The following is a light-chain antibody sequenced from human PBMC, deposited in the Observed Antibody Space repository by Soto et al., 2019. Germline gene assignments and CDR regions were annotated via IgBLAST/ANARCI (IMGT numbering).Light chain of an antibody. CDR2: EVN. CDR1: SSDIGGYKY. Sequence: QSALTQPPSASGSPGQSVTISCTGTSSDIGGYKYVSWYQQHPGKAPKLIIYEVNQRPSGVPDRFSGSKSGNTASLTVSGLQAEDEADYYCSSYVVSNNLRVFGTGTKLTVL. CDR3: SSYVVSNNLRV. J-gene: IGLJ1*01. V-gene: IGLV2-8*01.